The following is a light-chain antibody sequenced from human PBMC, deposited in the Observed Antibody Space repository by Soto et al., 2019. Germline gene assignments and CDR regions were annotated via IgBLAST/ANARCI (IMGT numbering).Light chain of an antibody. CDR1: SSDVGAYNY. CDR2: EVS. CDR3: QSYDSSTVV. Sequence: QSVLTQPASVSGSPGQSITISCTGTSSDVGAYNYVSWFQQHPGKVPKLMIYEVSSRPSGVSDRFSASKSGNTASLTISGLQAEDEADYYCQSYDSSTVVFGGGTKLTVL. J-gene: IGLJ2*01. V-gene: IGLV2-14*01.